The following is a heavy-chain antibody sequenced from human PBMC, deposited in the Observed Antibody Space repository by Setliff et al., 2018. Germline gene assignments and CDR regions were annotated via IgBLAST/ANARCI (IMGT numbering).Heavy chain of an antibody. J-gene: IGHJ6*03. CDR1: GGSISSGDYY. D-gene: IGHD6-19*01. V-gene: IGHV4-30-4*08. Sequence: PSETLSLTCTVSGGSISSGDYYWSWIRQPPGKGLEWIGYIYSSGSTYYNPSLKSRVTISVDTSKTQFSLKLNSVTAADMAVYYCAREQWLDPPGYYYMDVWAKGTTVTVSS. CDR3: AREQWLDPPGYYYMDV. CDR2: IYSSGST.